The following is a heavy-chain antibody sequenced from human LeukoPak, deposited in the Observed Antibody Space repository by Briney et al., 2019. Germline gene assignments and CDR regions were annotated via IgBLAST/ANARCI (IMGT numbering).Heavy chain of an antibody. V-gene: IGHV3-23*01. Sequence: GGSLRLSCAASGFTFSSYAMSWVRQAPGKGLEWVSAISGSGGSTYYADSVKGRFTISRDNSKNTLYLQMNSLRAEDTAVYYCARVGGLRFLEWQAYYYYYYMDVWGKGTTVTVSS. CDR3: ARVGGLRFLEWQAYYYYYYMDV. J-gene: IGHJ6*03. D-gene: IGHD3-3*01. CDR2: ISGSGGST. CDR1: GFTFSSYA.